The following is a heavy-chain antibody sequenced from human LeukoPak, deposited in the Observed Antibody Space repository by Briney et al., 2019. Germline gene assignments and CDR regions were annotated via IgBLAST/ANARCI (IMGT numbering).Heavy chain of an antibody. CDR1: GFTFSSYA. CDR3: ARLGSYGDYLDAFDI. Sequence: PGGSLRLSCAASGFTFSSYAMHWVRQAPGKGLEWVAVISYDGSNKYYADSVKGRFTISRDNSKNTLYLQMNSLSAEDTAVYYCARLGSYGDYLDAFDIWGQGTMVTVSS. J-gene: IGHJ3*02. V-gene: IGHV3-30-3*01. CDR2: ISYDGSNK. D-gene: IGHD4-17*01.